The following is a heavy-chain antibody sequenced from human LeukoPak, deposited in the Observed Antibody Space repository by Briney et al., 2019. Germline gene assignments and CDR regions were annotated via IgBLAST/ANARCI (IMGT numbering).Heavy chain of an antibody. Sequence: SVKVSCKASGGTFSSYAISWVRQAPGQGLEWMGGIILIFGTANYAQKFQGRVTITTDESTSTAYMELSSLRSEDTAVYYCARHGYNYYYYMDVWGKGTTVTVSS. CDR2: IILIFGTA. J-gene: IGHJ6*03. CDR3: ARHGYNYYYYMDV. V-gene: IGHV1-69*05. CDR1: GGTFSSYA.